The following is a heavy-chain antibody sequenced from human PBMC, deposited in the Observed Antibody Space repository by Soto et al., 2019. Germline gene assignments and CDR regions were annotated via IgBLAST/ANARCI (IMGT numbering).Heavy chain of an antibody. CDR3: ARDPPTGFLDRRAYDY. D-gene: IGHD3-3*01. CDR1: GGTFISYA. Sequence: GASVKVSCKASGGTFISYAISWVRQAPGQGLEWMGGIIPIFGTANYAQKFQGRVTITADKSTSTAYMELSSLGSEDTAVYYCARDPPTGFLDRRAYDYWGQGTLVTVS. J-gene: IGHJ4*02. CDR2: IIPIFGTA. V-gene: IGHV1-69*06.